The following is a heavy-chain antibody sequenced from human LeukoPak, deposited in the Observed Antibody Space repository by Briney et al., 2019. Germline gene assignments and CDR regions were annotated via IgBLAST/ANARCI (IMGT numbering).Heavy chain of an antibody. V-gene: IGHV3-21*01. CDR3: ARRRRDGYNFKPHYYYYYMDV. CDR2: ISSSSSYI. J-gene: IGHJ6*03. CDR1: GFTFSSYS. Sequence: PGGSLRLSCAASGFTFSSYSMNWVRQAPGKGLEWVSSISSSSSYIYYADSVKGRFTISRDNAKNSLYLQMNSLRAEDTAVYYCARRRRDGYNFKPHYYYYYMDVWGKGTTVTISS. D-gene: IGHD5-24*01.